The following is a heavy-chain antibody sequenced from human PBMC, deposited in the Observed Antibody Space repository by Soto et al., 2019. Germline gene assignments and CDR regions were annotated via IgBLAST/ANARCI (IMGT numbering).Heavy chain of an antibody. V-gene: IGHV5-51*01. J-gene: IGHJ3*02. CDR1: GFSFTNYW. CDR2: IYPGDSDT. Sequence: PGESLKISCKGSGFSFTNYWIGWVRQMPGKGLEWMGIIYPGDSDTRYSPSFQGQVTISADKSISTAYLQWSSLKASDTAMQYCARRLLSAENTFDIWGQGTMVTVSS. CDR3: ARRLLSAENTFDI.